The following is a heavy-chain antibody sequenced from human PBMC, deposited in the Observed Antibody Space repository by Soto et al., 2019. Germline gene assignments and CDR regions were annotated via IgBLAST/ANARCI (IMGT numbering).Heavy chain of an antibody. CDR3: ARYYYDSSGYPKFDY. J-gene: IGHJ4*02. CDR2: IYTSGST. CDR1: GGSISSYY. Sequence: SETLSLTCTVSGGSISSYYWSWIRQPAGKGLEWIGRIYTSGSTNYNPSLKSRVTMSVDTSKNQFSLKLSSVTAADTAVYYCARYYYDSSGYPKFDYWGQGTPVTVSS. V-gene: IGHV4-4*07. D-gene: IGHD3-22*01.